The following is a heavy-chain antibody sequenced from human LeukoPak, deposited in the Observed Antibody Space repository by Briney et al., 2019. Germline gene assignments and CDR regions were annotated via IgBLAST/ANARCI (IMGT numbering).Heavy chain of an antibody. CDR2: IYYSGST. CDR3: ARLEGNWYFGL. CDR1: GGSISSDY. Sequence: SETLSLTCTVSGGSISSDYWSWIRQPPGKGLEWIGYIYYSGSTNYNPSLKSRVTISVDTSKNQFSLKLSSVTAADTAVYYCARLEGNWYFGLWGRGTLVTVSS. J-gene: IGHJ2*01. V-gene: IGHV4-59*01.